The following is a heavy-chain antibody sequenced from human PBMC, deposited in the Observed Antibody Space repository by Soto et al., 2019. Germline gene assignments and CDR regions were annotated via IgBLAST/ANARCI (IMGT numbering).Heavy chain of an antibody. CDR3: ARRLVPAAMNYYYGMDV. D-gene: IGHD2-2*01. V-gene: IGHV5-10-1*01. CDR1: GYSFTSYW. J-gene: IGHJ6*02. CDR2: IDPSDSYT. Sequence: PGESLKISCKGSGYSFTSYWISWVRQMPGKGLEWMGRIDPSDSYTNYSPSFQGHVTISADKSISTAYLQWSSLKASDTAMYYCARRLVPAAMNYYYGMDVWGQGTTVTVSS.